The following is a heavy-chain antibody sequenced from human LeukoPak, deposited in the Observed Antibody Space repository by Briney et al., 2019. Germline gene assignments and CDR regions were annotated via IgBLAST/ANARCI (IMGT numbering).Heavy chain of an antibody. Sequence: GGSLRLSCAASGFTFSSYGMHWVRQAPGKGLEWVSYISIGSDTIYYADSVKDRFTISRDNAKNSLYLQMNSLRAEDTAVYYCARDGSRSYYYTMDVWGQGTTVTVSS. CDR2: ISIGSDTI. CDR3: ARDGSRSYYYTMDV. J-gene: IGHJ6*02. CDR1: GFTFSSYG. D-gene: IGHD3-16*02. V-gene: IGHV3-48*01.